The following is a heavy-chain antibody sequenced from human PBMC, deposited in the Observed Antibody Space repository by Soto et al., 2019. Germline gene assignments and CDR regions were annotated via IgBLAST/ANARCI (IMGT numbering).Heavy chain of an antibody. Sequence: PGGSLRLSCAASGFTFSRYWMHWVRQAPGKGLVWVSHINGDGGSTSYADSVKGRFTISRDNSKNTVYLQMNSLRAEDTALYYCARDIGVAPGDYWGQGTLVTVSS. D-gene: IGHD2-8*01. J-gene: IGHJ4*02. CDR3: ARDIGVAPGDY. V-gene: IGHV3-74*01. CDR1: GFTFSRYW. CDR2: INGDGGST.